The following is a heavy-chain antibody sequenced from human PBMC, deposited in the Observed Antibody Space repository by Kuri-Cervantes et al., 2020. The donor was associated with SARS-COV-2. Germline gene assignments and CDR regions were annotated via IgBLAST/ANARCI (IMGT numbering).Heavy chain of an antibody. CDR3: ARVHVGVVPAAMDMGYYYYYDRDV. CDR2: IDHSGST. J-gene: IGHJ6*02. Sequence: SETLSLTCTVSGGSVSSGSYYWSWLRPPPGKGLEWIGYIDHSGSTYYNPSLKSRVTISVDRSQNQFSLKLSSVTAADTAVYYCARVHVGVVPAAMDMGYYYYYDRDVWGQGTTVTVSS. CDR1: GGSVSSGSYY. D-gene: IGHD2-2*01. V-gene: IGHV4-61*01.